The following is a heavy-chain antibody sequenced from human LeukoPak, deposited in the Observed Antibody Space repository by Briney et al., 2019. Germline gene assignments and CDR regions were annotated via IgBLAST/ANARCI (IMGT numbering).Heavy chain of an antibody. CDR3: ARGGLYYYDSSFDY. Sequence: SETLSLTCAVYGGSFSGYYWSWTRQPPGKGLEWIGEINHSGSTNYNPSLKSRVTISVDTSKNQFSLKLSSVTAADTAVYYCARGGLYYYDSSFDYWGQGTLVTVSS. CDR1: GGSFSGYY. D-gene: IGHD3-22*01. CDR2: INHSGST. V-gene: IGHV4-34*01. J-gene: IGHJ4*02.